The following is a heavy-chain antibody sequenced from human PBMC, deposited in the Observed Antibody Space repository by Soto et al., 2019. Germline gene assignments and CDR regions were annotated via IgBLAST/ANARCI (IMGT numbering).Heavy chain of an antibody. Sequence: PGGSLRLSCAASGFTFSSYWMSWVRQAPGKGLEWVANIKQDGSEKYYVDSVKGRFTISRDNAKNSLYLQMNSLRAEDTAVYYCARVVSSGWSAFDIWGQGTMVTVSS. CDR1: GFTFSSYW. J-gene: IGHJ3*02. D-gene: IGHD6-19*01. V-gene: IGHV3-7*01. CDR3: ARVVSSGWSAFDI. CDR2: IKQDGSEK.